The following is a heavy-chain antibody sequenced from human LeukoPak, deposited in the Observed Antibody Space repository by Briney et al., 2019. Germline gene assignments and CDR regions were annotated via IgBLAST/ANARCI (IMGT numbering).Heavy chain of an antibody. CDR1: GGTFSSYA. Sequence: SVKVSCKASGGTFSSYAISWVRQAPGQGLEWMGGIIPIFGTANYAQKFQGRVTITTDESTSTAYMELSSLRSGDTAVYYCASYDYGDYGPDYWGQGTLVTVSS. CDR3: ASYDYGDYGPDY. CDR2: IIPIFGTA. J-gene: IGHJ4*02. D-gene: IGHD4-17*01. V-gene: IGHV1-69*05.